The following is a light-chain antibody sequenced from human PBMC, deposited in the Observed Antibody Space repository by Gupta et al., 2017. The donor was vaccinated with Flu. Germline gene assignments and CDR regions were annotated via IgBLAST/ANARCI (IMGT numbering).Light chain of an antibody. CDR3: SSYTSISTPV. J-gene: IGLJ3*02. V-gene: IGLV2-14*01. Sequence: QSALTQPASVSGSPGQSITISCTGTSSDVGGYNYVSWYQQHPGKAPKLMIYEVSKRPSGVSNRFSGSKSGNTASLTISGLQAEDEADYYCSSYTSISTPVFGGGTKLTVL. CDR1: SSDVGGYNY. CDR2: EVS.